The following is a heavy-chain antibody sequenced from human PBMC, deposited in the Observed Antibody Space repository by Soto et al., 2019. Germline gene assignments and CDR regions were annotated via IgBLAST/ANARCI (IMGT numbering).Heavy chain of an antibody. V-gene: IGHV3-64*01. Sequence: EVQLAESGGGLAQPGGSLRLSCAASGFTLSGYAMDWVRQAPGKGLEYVSGISSNGVGTYYAKSVQGRFTISRDNSKNTVSLQMGSLRPEAMAVYYCARRARPDFSYMDVWGKGTTVTVSS. CDR3: ARRARPDFSYMDV. D-gene: IGHD6-6*01. CDR1: GFTLSGYA. CDR2: ISSNGVGT. J-gene: IGHJ6*03.